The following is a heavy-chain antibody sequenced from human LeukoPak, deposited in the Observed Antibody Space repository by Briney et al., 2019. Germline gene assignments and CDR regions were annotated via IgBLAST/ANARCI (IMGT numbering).Heavy chain of an antibody. J-gene: IGHJ6*02. CDR1: GYTFTSYD. Sequence: AASVKVSFKASGYTFTSYDINWVRQATGQGREWMGWMNPNSGNTGYAQKFQGRVTMTRNTSISTAYMELSSLRSEDTAVYYCARTGYCSSTSCYTFHYYYYYGMDVWGQGTTVTVSS. CDR3: ARTGYCSSTSCYTFHYYYYYGMDV. D-gene: IGHD2-2*02. CDR2: MNPNSGNT. V-gene: IGHV1-8*01.